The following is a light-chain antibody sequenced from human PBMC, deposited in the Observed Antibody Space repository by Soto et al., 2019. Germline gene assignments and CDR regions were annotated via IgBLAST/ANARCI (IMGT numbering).Light chain of an antibody. J-gene: IGKJ4*01. CDR1: QGISNY. Sequence: DIQMTQSPSSLSASVGDRVTITCRASQGISNYLAWYQQKPGKVPKLLIYYASTLPSGVPARFSGSGSGTDINLTISSLHPEDVATYYCQKYNTAHAVTFGGGTKVEIK. CDR3: QKYNTAHAVT. V-gene: IGKV1-27*01. CDR2: YAS.